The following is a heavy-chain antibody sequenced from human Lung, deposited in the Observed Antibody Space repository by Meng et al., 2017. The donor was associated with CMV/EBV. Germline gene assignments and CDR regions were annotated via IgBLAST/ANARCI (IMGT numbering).Heavy chain of an antibody. Sequence: GGSLRLSCVVSRVTFRNYAMHWVRQAPGKGPGWVAVISSDGQNKYYADSVKGRFAISRDNPRSTLYLQLSSLRLEDTAVYYCATYSRAPAALLADFNYWGLGTLVTVSS. J-gene: IGHJ4*02. CDR3: ATYSRAPAALLADFNY. V-gene: IGHV3-30*09. CDR1: RVTFRNYA. D-gene: IGHD2-2*01. CDR2: ISSDGQNK.